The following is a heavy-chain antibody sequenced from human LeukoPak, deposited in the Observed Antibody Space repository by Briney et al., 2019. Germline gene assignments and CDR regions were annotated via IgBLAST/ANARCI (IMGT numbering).Heavy chain of an antibody. V-gene: IGHV3-21*01. D-gene: IGHD3-3*01. CDR1: GFTFSSYA. CDR3: ARDGRIFGVVSY. J-gene: IGHJ4*02. CDR2: ISSSSSYI. Sequence: GGSLRLSCAASGFTFSSYAISWVRQAPGKGLEWVSSISSSSSYIYYADSVKGRFTISRDNAKNSLYLQMNSLRAEDTAVYYCARDGRIFGVVSYWGQGTLVTVSS.